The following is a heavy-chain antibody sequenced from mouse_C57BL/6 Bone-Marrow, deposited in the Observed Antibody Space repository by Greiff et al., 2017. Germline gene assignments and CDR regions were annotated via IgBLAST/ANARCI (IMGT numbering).Heavy chain of an antibody. J-gene: IGHJ3*01. CDR1: GYTFTSYW. Sequence: VQLKQSGAELVKPGASVKLSCKASGYTFTSYWMHWVKQRPGQGLEWIGMIHPNSGSTNYNEKFKSKATLTVDKSSSTAYMQLSSLTSEDSAVYYCARSGAWFAYWGQGTLVTVSA. CDR2: IHPNSGST. D-gene: IGHD3-1*01. V-gene: IGHV1-64*01. CDR3: ARSGAWFAY.